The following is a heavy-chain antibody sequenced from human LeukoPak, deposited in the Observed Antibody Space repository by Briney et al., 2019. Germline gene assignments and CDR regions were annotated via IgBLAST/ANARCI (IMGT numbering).Heavy chain of an antibody. Sequence: GGSLRLSCVASGFTVRSSYMNWVRQAPGKRPEWVAIIYDSDSKYYTDSVKGRFTISRDEFKNTVYLQMNSLRVEDTAVYYCARSRAFDYWGRGTPVTVSS. CDR2: IYDSDSK. CDR1: GFTVRSSY. J-gene: IGHJ4*02. V-gene: IGHV3-53*01. CDR3: ARSRAFDY.